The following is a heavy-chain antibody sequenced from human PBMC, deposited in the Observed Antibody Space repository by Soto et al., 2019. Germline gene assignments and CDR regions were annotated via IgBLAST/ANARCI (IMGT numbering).Heavy chain of an antibody. D-gene: IGHD2-15*01. CDR2: IYYSGST. Sequence: SETLSLTCTVSGGSISSYYWSWIRQPPGKGLEWIGYIYYSGSTNYNPSLKSRVTISVDTSKNQFSLKLSSVTAADTAVYYCARWHGGSLDYWGQGTLVTVSS. CDR1: GGSISSYY. V-gene: IGHV4-59*01. CDR3: ARWHGGSLDY. J-gene: IGHJ4*02.